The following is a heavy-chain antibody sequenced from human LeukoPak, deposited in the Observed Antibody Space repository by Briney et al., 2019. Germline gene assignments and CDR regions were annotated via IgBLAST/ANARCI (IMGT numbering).Heavy chain of an antibody. CDR2: MNPNSGNT. D-gene: IGHD2-15*01. CDR1: RYTFTSYD. J-gene: IGHJ4*02. CDR3: ARVPSLGYCSGGSCYRFDF. V-gene: IGHV1-8*02. Sequence: ASVKVSCKASRYTFTSYDINWVRQAPGQGLEWMGWMNPNSGNTGYAQKFQGRVIMTRDTSISTAYMELTSLKSENTAVYYCARVPSLGYCSGGSCYRFDFWGQGTLVTVSS.